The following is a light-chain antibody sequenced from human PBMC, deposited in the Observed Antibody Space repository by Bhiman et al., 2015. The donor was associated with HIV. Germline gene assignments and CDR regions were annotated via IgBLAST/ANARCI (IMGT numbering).Light chain of an antibody. V-gene: IGLV2-14*03. CDR1: SRDVGGYDY. J-gene: IGLJ2*01. CDR2: DVS. Sequence: QSALTQPASVSGSPGQSITISCTGTSRDVGGYDYVSWYQQHPGKAPRLIIYDVSQRPSGISNRFSGSKSGNTASLTISGLQAEDEADYYCSSYTSSSTRVFGGGTKLTVL. CDR3: SSYTSSSTRV.